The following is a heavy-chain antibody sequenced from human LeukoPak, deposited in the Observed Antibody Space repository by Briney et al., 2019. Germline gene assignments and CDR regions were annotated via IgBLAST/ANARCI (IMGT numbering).Heavy chain of an antibody. D-gene: IGHD4-17*01. V-gene: IGHV1-69*01. Sequence: SVKVSCKASGGTFSSYAISWVRQAPGQGLEWMGGIIPIFGTANYAQKFQGRVTITADESTSTAYMELSSLRSEDTAVYYCARLYGTYPGWFDPWGQGTLVTVSS. J-gene: IGHJ5*02. CDR3: ARLYGTYPGWFDP. CDR2: IIPIFGTA. CDR1: GGTFSSYA.